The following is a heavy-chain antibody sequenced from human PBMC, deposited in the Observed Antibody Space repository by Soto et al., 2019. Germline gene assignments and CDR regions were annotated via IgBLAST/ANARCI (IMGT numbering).Heavy chain of an antibody. D-gene: IGHD2-2*01. V-gene: IGHV1-69*02. CDR1: GGTFSTYT. J-gene: IGHJ3*01. CDR2: IIPMLTVT. CDR3: SIGSWSAETFDV. Sequence: QVHLEQSGAEVKKPGSSVKVSCKAAGGTFSTYTLIWERQAPGQGLEWMGRIIPMLTVTNSAQKFQGRVTLTTDKSTRTAFMELTSLTSDDTAVYYCSIGSWSAETFDVWGQGTMVTVSS.